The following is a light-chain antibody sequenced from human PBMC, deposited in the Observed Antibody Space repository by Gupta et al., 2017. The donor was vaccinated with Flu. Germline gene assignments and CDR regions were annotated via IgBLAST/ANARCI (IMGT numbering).Light chain of an antibody. V-gene: IGKV1D-16*01. Sequence: DIQITQSPSSLSASVGDKVTITCRASQGIGIWLAWYQQKPEKAPKSLIYAASTVQSGVPSRFSGSGSAIDFTLTISSLQPEDFATYYCQHENSYPLTFGHGTRVDIK. J-gene: IGKJ3*01. CDR3: QHENSYPLT. CDR1: QGIGIW. CDR2: AAS.